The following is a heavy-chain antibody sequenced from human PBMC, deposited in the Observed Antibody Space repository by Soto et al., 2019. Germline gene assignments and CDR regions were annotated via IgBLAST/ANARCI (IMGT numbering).Heavy chain of an antibody. V-gene: IGHV4-4*02. D-gene: IGHD3-10*01. J-gene: IGHJ4*02. CDR3: ARDVSYSSGH. CDR1: GGSISSVNW. CDR2: IYHSGST. Sequence: QVQLQESGPGLVKPSGTLSLTCAVSGGSISSVNWWSWVRQPPGKGLEWIGEIYHSGSTNYNPSLXRXVXIXXDKSKNQFSLKLSSVTAADTAVYYCARDVSYSSGHWGQGTLVTVSS.